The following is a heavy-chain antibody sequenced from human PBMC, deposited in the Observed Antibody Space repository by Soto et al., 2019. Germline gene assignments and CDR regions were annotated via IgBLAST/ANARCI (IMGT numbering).Heavy chain of an antibody. V-gene: IGHV3-30-3*01. J-gene: IGHJ4*02. CDR3: ARDDSSGYHYLDS. CDR2: ISFDGTVK. Sequence: PGGSLRLSCAASGFRFSSYDMHWVRQAPGEGLEWVTIISFDGTVKYYADSVKGRFTISRDYSKNTLYLQMNSLRTEDTAVYYCARDDSSGYHYLDSWGQGTQVTVSS. CDR1: GFRFSSYD. D-gene: IGHD3-22*01.